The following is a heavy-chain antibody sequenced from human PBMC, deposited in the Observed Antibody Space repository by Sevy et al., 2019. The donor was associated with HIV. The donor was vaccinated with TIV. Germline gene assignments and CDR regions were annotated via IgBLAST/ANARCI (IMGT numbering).Heavy chain of an antibody. CDR3: ENDGFKRSEEYENYYYCYMDV. J-gene: IGHJ6*03. V-gene: IGHV3-23*01. D-gene: IGHD6-6*01. Sequence: GGSLRLSCAASGFTFNNYAMYWVRQAPGKGLEWVSAINGNGGSTYYADSVKGRFTISRDNAKNTLYLQMNRLRAEDTDVDYCENDGFKRSEEYENYYYCYMDVWGKGTTVTVSS. CDR1: GFTFNNYA. CDR2: INGNGGST.